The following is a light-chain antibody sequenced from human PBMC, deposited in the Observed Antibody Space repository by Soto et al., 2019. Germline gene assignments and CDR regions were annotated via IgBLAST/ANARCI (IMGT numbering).Light chain of an antibody. CDR1: QSVSTY. J-gene: IGKJ5*01. CDR3: QQRSNWPPIT. CDR2: DAS. V-gene: IGKV3-11*01. Sequence: EIVLTQSPATLSLSPVERATLSFMASQSVSTYLAWYQQKPGQAPRLLIYDASNRATAIPARFSGSGSGTDFTLTISSLEPEDFAVYYCQQRSNWPPITFGQGTRLEIK.